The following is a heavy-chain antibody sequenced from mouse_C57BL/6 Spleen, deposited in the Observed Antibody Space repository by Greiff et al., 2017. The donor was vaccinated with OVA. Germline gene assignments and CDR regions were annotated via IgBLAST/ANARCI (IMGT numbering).Heavy chain of an antibody. Sequence: QVQLQQSGPELVKPGASVKISCKASGYTFTDYYINWVKQRPGQGLEWIGWIFPGSGSTYYNEKFKGKATLTVDKSSSTAYMLLSSLTSEDSAVYFCARLDSTTTVVAPFAYWGQGTLVTVSA. CDR3: ARLDSTTTVVAPFAY. D-gene: IGHD1-1*01. V-gene: IGHV1-75*01. CDR1: GYTFTDYY. J-gene: IGHJ3*01. CDR2: IFPGSGST.